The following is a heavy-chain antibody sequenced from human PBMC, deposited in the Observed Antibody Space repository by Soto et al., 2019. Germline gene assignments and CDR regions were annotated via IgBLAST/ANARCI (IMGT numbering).Heavy chain of an antibody. D-gene: IGHD4-17*01. J-gene: IGHJ6*02. CDR1: GFTFSSYS. V-gene: IGHV3-21*01. CDR3: ARDLDYGDYRYYGMDV. CDR2: ISSSSSYI. Sequence: EVQLVESGGGLVKPGGSLRLSCAASGFTFSSYSMNWVRQAPGKGLEWGSSISSSSSYIYYADSVKGRFTISRDNAKNSLYLQMNSLRAEDTAVYYCARDLDYGDYRYYGMDVWGQGTTVTVSS.